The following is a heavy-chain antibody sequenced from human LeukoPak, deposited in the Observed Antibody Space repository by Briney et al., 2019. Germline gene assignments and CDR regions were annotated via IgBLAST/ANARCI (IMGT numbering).Heavy chain of an antibody. CDR1: GFTFSSYA. CDR3: ARFRWGDYYYYGVDV. Sequence: GGSLRLSCAASGFTFSSYALNWVRKAPGQGLEWVSAISGSGGSTFYADSVKGRFTISRDTSKNMMFLQLNSLRVEDTAIYYCARFRWGDYYYYGVDVWGQGTTVTVSS. D-gene: IGHD3-16*01. CDR2: ISGSGGST. V-gene: IGHV3-23*01. J-gene: IGHJ6*02.